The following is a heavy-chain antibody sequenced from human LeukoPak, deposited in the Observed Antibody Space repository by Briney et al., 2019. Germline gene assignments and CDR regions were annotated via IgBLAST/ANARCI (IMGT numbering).Heavy chain of an antibody. CDR2: IRYDGSNK. D-gene: IGHD2-21*02. CDR3: ATGRAAVTDSKGY. Sequence: GGSLRLSCAASGFTYISYGMHWVRQPPGMGLEWVAFIRYDGSNKYYEDSVKGRFTISRDNSKNTLYLQMNSLRPEDTAVYYCATGRAAVTDSKGYWGQGTLVTVSS. CDR1: GFTYISYG. J-gene: IGHJ4*02. V-gene: IGHV3-30*02.